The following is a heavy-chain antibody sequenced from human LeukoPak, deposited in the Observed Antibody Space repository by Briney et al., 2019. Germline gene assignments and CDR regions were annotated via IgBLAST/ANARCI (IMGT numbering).Heavy chain of an antibody. CDR3: ALSFGGSYTLFDY. CDR1: GYSFTNYW. J-gene: IGHJ4*02. Sequence: GESLKISCKSSGYSFTNYWIGWLRQMPGKGLEWMGIIYPGDSDTRYSPSFQGQVTISADKSISTAYLQWSSLKASDTAMYYCALSFGGSYTLFDYWGQGTLVTVSS. D-gene: IGHD3-10*01. V-gene: IGHV5-51*01. CDR2: IYPGDSDT.